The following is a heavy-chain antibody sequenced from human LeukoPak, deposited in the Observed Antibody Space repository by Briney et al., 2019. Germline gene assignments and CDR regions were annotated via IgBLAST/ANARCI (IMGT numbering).Heavy chain of an antibody. V-gene: IGHV1-18*01. D-gene: IGHD4-23*01. CDR2: ISAYNGNT. CDR3: ASALLTTVVAYFDY. Sequence: ASVKVSCKASGYTFTSYGISWVRQAPGQGLEWMGWISAYNGNTNYAQKLQGRVTMTTDTSTSTAYMELSSLRSEDTAVYYCASALLTTVVAYFDYWGQGTLVTVSS. CDR1: GYTFTSYG. J-gene: IGHJ4*02.